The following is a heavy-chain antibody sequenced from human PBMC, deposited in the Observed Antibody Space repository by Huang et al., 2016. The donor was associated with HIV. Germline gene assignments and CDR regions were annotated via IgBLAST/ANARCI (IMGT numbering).Heavy chain of an antibody. CDR2: VDRGTADT. Sequence: EVQLEQSGAEVKKPGESLKISCKASGYIFSNYWSGWVRQMPGKGLEWMGFVDRGTADTRDGPSSYGRVTVSVDKSIATAYLQWSSLRPSDTARYYCATTDASLATSFDHWGRGTMLTVSS. CDR1: GYIFSNYW. CDR3: ATTDASLATSFDH. V-gene: IGHV5-51*03. J-gene: IGHJ4*02.